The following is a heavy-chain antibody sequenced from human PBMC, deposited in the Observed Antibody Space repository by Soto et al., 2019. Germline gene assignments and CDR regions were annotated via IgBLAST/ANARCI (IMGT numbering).Heavy chain of an antibody. J-gene: IGHJ3*02. CDR1: GFTFSSYA. Sequence: EVQLLESGGGLVQPGGSLRLSCAASGFTFSSYAMSWVRQAPGKGLEWVSAISGSGGSTYYADSVQGRFTISRDNSKNTLDLQMNSLRAEDTAVYYCAKEGSSRGGAFDIWGQGTMVTVSS. V-gene: IGHV3-23*01. CDR3: AKEGSSRGGAFDI. D-gene: IGHD6-13*01. CDR2: ISGSGGST.